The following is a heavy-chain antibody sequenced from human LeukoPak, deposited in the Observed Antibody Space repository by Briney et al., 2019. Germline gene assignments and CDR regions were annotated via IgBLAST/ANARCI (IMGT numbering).Heavy chain of an antibody. Sequence: ASVKVSCKASGGTFSSYAISWVRQAPGQGLEWMGGIIPIFGTANYAQKFQGRVTITTDESTSTAYMELSSLRSEDTAVYYCARAVGYYDSSGYDYYYYYMDVWGKGTTATVSS. V-gene: IGHV1-69*05. CDR2: IIPIFGTA. J-gene: IGHJ6*03. CDR3: ARAVGYYDSSGYDYYYYYMDV. D-gene: IGHD3-22*01. CDR1: GGTFSSYA.